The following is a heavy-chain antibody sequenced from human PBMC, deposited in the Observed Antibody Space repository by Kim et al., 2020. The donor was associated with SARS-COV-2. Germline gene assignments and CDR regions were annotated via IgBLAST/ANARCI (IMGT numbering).Heavy chain of an antibody. V-gene: IGHV4-39*02. CDR1: GGSIRSTSDY. CDR2: IYYSGTT. CDR3: AREDSSGYFFDD. D-gene: IGHD6-19*01. Sequence: SETLSLTCTVSGGSIRSTSDYWSWIRQPPGKGLEWIGTIYYSGTTYYSPSLRSRVTISVDTSRNHFSLKLTSVTASDTAVYYCAREDSSGYFFDDWGQGTLVTVSS. J-gene: IGHJ4*02.